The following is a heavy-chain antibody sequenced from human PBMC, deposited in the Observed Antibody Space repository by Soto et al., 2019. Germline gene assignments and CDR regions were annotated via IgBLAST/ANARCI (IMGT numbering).Heavy chain of an antibody. CDR1: GGTFSSYA. V-gene: IGHV1-69*12. CDR3: ARGGGYGDYGGSYFDY. J-gene: IGHJ4*02. Sequence: QVQLVQSGAEVKKPGSSVKVSCKASGGTFSSYAISWVRQAPGQGLEWMGGIIPIFGTANYAQKFQGRVTLTADESTRPAYMELSSLRSEDTAVYYWARGGGYGDYGGSYFDYWGQGTLVTVSS. D-gene: IGHD4-17*01. CDR2: IIPIFGTA.